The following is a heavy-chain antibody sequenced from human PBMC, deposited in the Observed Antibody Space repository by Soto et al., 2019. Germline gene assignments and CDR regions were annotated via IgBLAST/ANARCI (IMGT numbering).Heavy chain of an antibody. D-gene: IGHD2-8*01. CDR1: GFPFSTYA. V-gene: IGHV3-23*01. J-gene: IGHJ6*03. Sequence: EVQLLDSGGGLVQPGGPLRLSCAASGFPFSTYAMTWVRQAPGKGLEWVSTLPPSGGNTYYADSVQGRFTISRDNSMNTLYLQMNSLRAEDTAVYYCAGRYCPNGVCYTNYYYYIDVWGEGTTVTVSS. CDR3: AGRYCPNGVCYTNYYYYIDV. CDR2: LPPSGGNT.